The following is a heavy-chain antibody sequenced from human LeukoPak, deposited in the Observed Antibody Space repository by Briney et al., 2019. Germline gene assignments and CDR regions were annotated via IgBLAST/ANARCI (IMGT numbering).Heavy chain of an antibody. D-gene: IGHD6-13*01. CDR3: AREIAAAGTCFDY. CDR1: GFTFSSYA. J-gene: IGHJ4*02. CDR2: ISYDGSNK. Sequence: GGSLRLSCAASGFTFSSYAMHWVRQAPGKGLEWVAVISYDGSNKYYADSVKDRFTISRDNSKNTLYLQMNSLRAEDTAVYYCAREIAAAGTCFDYWGQGTLVTVSS. V-gene: IGHV3-30-3*01.